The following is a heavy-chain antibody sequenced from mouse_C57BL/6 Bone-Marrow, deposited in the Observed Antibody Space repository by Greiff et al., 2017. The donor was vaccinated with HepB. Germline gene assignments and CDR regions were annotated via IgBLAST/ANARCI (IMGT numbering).Heavy chain of an antibody. Sequence: EVHLVESGGGLVQPGASLKLSCESNEYEFPSHDMSWVRKTPEKRLELVAAINSDGGSTYYPDTMERRFIIARDNTKKTLYLQMSSLRSEDTALYYCARRAYSNRYWYFDVWGTGTTVTVSS. J-gene: IGHJ1*03. CDR3: ARRAYSNRYWYFDV. D-gene: IGHD2-5*01. V-gene: IGHV5-2*01. CDR2: INSDGGST. CDR1: EYEFPSHD.